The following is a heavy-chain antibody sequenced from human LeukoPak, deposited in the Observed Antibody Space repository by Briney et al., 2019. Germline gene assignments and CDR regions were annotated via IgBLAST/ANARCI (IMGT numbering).Heavy chain of an antibody. CDR1: GFTFSSYS. Sequence: PGGSLRLSCAASGFTFSSYSMNWVRQAPGKGLEWVAVISFDGSNKYYADSVKGRFTISRDNSKNTLYVQMNSLRPDDTAVYYCAKDDGELLHNYYGMDVWGQGTTVTVSS. V-gene: IGHV3-30*18. D-gene: IGHD3-10*01. CDR2: ISFDGSNK. CDR3: AKDDGELLHNYYGMDV. J-gene: IGHJ6*02.